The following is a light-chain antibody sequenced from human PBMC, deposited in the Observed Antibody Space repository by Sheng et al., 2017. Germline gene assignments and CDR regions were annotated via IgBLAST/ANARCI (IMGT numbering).Light chain of an antibody. J-gene: IGKJ1*01. Sequence: EIVLTQSPGTLSLSPGEGATLSCRASQSVDSSYLAWYQQKPGQAPMLLMYGASARATGIPDRFSGSGSGTDFTLTISRLEPEDFAVYYCQQYGSSPWTFGQGTKVEI. V-gene: IGKV3-20*01. CDR1: QSVDSSY. CDR3: QQYGSSPWT. CDR2: GAS.